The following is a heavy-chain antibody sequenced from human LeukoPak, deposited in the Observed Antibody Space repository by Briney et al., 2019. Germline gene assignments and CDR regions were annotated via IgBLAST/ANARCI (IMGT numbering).Heavy chain of an antibody. J-gene: IGHJ1*01. CDR3: ASFGRAYCGGDCYSKRYFQH. CDR2: INHSGST. D-gene: IGHD2-21*02. V-gene: IGHV4-34*01. CDR1: GGSFSGYY. Sequence: SETLSLTCAVYGGSFSGYYWSWIRQPPGKGLEWIGEINHSGSTNYNPSLKSRVTISLDTSKNQLSLKLSSVTAADTAVYYCASFGRAYCGGDCYSKRYFQHWGQGTLVTVSS.